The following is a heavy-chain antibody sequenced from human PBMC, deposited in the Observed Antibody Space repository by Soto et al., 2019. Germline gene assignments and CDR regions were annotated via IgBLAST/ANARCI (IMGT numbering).Heavy chain of an antibody. CDR3: ARGRLGAATDFPMDV. J-gene: IGHJ6*02. CDR2: IYYSGST. D-gene: IGHD2-15*01. V-gene: IGHV4-30-4*01. CDR1: GGSISSGDYY. Sequence: QVQLQESGPGLVKPSQTLSLTCTISGGSISSGDYYWSWIRQPPGKGLEWIGYIYYSGSTYYNPSLKSRVTISVDTSKNQFSLKLSSVTAADTAVYYCARGRLGAATDFPMDVWGQGTTVTVSS.